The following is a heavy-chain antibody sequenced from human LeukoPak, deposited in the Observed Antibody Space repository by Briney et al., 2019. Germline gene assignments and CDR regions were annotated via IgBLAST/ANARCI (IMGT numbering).Heavy chain of an antibody. Sequence: GGSLRLSCTASGFTLGDYAMSWVRQAPGKGLEWVSAISGNGGSTYYADSVKGRFTISRDNSKNTLYLQMNSLRAEDTAVYYCAKGARVLGIARLHPFDYWGQGTLVTVSS. V-gene: IGHV3-23*01. D-gene: IGHD6-13*01. CDR3: AKGARVLGIARLHPFDY. J-gene: IGHJ4*02. CDR1: GFTLGDYA. CDR2: ISGNGGST.